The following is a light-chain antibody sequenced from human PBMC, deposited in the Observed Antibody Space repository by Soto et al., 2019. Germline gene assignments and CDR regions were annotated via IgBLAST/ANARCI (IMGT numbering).Light chain of an antibody. CDR1: SSNIGAGHD. J-gene: IGLJ1*01. CDR2: VNG. Sequence: QXALTQPPSVSGAPGQRVTIAFTGSSSNIGAGHDVHWYQHLPGTAPKLLIYVNGNRPSGIPDRFSGSKSGTSASLAITGLQAEDEADYYCQSYDNSLSGSEVFGTGTKVTVL. CDR3: QSYDNSLSGSEV. V-gene: IGLV1-40*01.